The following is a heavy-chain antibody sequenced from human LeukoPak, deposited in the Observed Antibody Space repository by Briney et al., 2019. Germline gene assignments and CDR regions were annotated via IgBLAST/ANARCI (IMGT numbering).Heavy chain of an antibody. V-gene: IGHV1-2*02. Sequence: ASVTVSCKASGYTFTAYYMHWVRQAPGRGLEWMGWINPNSGNTNYAQKFQGRVTMTRDTYISTAYMELSRLRSDDTAVYYCARPNSVGPTVYFDYWGQGTLVTVSS. D-gene: IGHD1-26*01. J-gene: IGHJ4*02. CDR3: ARPNSVGPTVYFDY. CDR1: GYTFTAYY. CDR2: INPNSGNT.